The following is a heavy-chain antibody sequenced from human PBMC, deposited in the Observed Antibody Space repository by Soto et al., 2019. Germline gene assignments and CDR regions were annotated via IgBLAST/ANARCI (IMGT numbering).Heavy chain of an antibody. D-gene: IGHD2-8*01. Sequence: GGSLRLSCEASGFIFSDHAISWVRQAPGKGLEWVTVIRGNGIATYYADSVKGRFTISRDNSKNTLYLQMNRLGADDTAVYYCARDASTIARCNNNWFDAWGQGTMVTVSS. V-gene: IGHV3-23*01. CDR1: GFIFSDHA. CDR3: ARDASTIARCNNNWFDA. CDR2: IRGNGIAT. J-gene: IGHJ5*02.